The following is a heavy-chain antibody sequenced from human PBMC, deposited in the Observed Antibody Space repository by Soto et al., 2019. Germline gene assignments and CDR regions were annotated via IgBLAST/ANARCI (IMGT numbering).Heavy chain of an antibody. CDR3: ARQNYGDYLDY. CDR1: GGSISSYY. J-gene: IGHJ4*02. D-gene: IGHD4-17*01. V-gene: IGHV4-59*08. Sequence: PSETLSLTCTISGGSISSYYWTWIRQPPGKGLEWIGYIYNSGSTNYNPSLKSRITISLDTSKTEFSLKLSSVTAADTAVYYCARQNYGDYLDYWGQGTLVTVSS. CDR2: IYNSGST.